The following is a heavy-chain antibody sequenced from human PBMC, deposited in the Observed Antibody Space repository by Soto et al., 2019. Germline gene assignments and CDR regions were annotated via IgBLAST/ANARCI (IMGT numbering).Heavy chain of an antibody. CDR3: ARDRGPSSGYYPYWFDP. CDR1: GGTFSSYA. Sequence: QVQLVQSGAEVKKPGSSVKVSCKASGGTFSSYAITWLRQAPGQGLEWMGGIIPIFGTANYAQKFQARVKITADESTSTAYMELSSLRSEDTAVYYCARDRGPSSGYYPYWFDPWGQGTLVTVSS. V-gene: IGHV1-69*12. D-gene: IGHD3-22*01. CDR2: IIPIFGTA. J-gene: IGHJ5*02.